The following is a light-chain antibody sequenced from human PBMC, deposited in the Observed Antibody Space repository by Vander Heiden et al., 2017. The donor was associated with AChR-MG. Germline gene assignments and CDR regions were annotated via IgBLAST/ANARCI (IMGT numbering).Light chain of an antibody. Sequence: DIQMTQSPSFLSASVGDRVTIICRASQGIDNYLAWYQQKPGKAPNLLIFGASNLQSGVPSRFSGSGSGTDFTLTISSLQPEDVATYYCQKYDSAPFTFGHGTEVDVE. J-gene: IGKJ3*01. V-gene: IGKV1-27*01. CDR2: GAS. CDR3: QKYDSAPFT. CDR1: QGIDNY.